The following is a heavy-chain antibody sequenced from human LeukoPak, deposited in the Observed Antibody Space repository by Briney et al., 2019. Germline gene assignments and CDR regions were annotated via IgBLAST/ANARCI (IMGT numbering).Heavy chain of an antibody. CDR2: IKQDGSKK. CDR3: AGRSGSFDC. V-gene: IGHV3-7*01. D-gene: IGHD3-10*01. Sequence: GGSLRLSCAASGFTFSNYWMSWVRQAPGKGLEWVANIKQDGSKKNYVDSVKGRFTISRNNARNSLYLQMNSLRAEDTAVYYCAGRSGSFDCWGQGTLVTVSS. J-gene: IGHJ4*02. CDR1: GFTFSNYW.